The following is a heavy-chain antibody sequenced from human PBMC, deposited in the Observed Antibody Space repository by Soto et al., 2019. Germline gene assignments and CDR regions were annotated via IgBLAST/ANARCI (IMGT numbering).Heavy chain of an antibody. Sequence: SSVNFSCKASGYTFTSYGISWVRQAPGQGLEWMGWISAYNGNTNYAQKLQGRVTMTTDTSTSTAYMELRSLRSDDTAVYYCARDLGEHDFWRGYYNHRCDYWGQGTLV. J-gene: IGHJ4*02. CDR1: GYTFTSYG. V-gene: IGHV1-18*01. D-gene: IGHD3-3*01. CDR3: ARDLGEHDFWRGYYNHRCDY. CDR2: ISAYNGNT.